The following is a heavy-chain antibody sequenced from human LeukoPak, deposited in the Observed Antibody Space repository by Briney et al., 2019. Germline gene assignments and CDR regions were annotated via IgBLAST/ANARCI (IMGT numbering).Heavy chain of an antibody. CDR3: AVKSTYYDFWSGYYPNYFDY. J-gene: IGHJ4*02. Sequence: SETLSLTCTVSGGSISSSSYYWSWIRQPPGKGLEWIGEINHSGSTNYNPSLKSRVTISVDTSKNQFSLKLSSVTAADTAVYYCAVKSTYYDFWSGYYPNYFDYWGQGTLVTVSS. CDR2: INHSGST. D-gene: IGHD3-3*01. V-gene: IGHV4-39*07. CDR1: GGSISSSSYY.